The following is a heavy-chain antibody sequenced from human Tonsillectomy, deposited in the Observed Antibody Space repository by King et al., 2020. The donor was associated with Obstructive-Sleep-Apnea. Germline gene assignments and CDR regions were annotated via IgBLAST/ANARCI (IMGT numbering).Heavy chain of an antibody. D-gene: IGHD4-17*01. CDR3: AKDQRPVYGDYLPSLDAFDI. CDR1: GFTFRSYA. V-gene: IGHV3-23*04. Sequence: EVQLVESGGGLVQPGGSLRLSCAASGFTFRSYAMTWVRQAPGKGLEWVSAISGSGDSTYDADSVKGRFTISRDNSKNTLCLQMNSLRAEDTAVYYCAKDQRPVYGDYLPSLDAFDIWGQGTMVTVSS. CDR2: ISGSGDST. J-gene: IGHJ3*02.